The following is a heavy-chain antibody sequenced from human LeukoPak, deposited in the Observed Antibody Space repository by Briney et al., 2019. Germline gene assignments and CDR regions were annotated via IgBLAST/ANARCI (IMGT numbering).Heavy chain of an antibody. CDR2: ISGSGGST. D-gene: IGHD2-2*01. CDR1: GFTFSSYA. V-gene: IGHV3-23*01. J-gene: IGHJ4*02. Sequence: GGSLRLSCAASGFTFSSYAMSWVRQAPGKGLEWVSAISGSGGSTYYADSVKGRFTISRDNSKNTLYLQMNSLRAEDTAVYYCAKDLSSTSWTYYFDYWGQGTLVTVSS. CDR3: AKDLSSTSWTYYFDY.